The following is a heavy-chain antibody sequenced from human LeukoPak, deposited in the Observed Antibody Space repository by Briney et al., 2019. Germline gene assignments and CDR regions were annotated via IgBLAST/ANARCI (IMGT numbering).Heavy chain of an antibody. CDR1: GFTFSNYW. D-gene: IGHD3-10*01. CDR3: AKLAKYFYGSETYYFFEH. J-gene: IGHJ4*02. CDR2: INTDGSST. Sequence: GGSLRLSCAASGFTFSNYWMHWVRQAPGKGLVWVSRINTDGSSTSYVDSVKGRFTISRENAENSLYLQMNSLRVEDTAVYYCAKLAKYFYGSETYYFFEHWGQGTPVTASS. V-gene: IGHV3-74*01.